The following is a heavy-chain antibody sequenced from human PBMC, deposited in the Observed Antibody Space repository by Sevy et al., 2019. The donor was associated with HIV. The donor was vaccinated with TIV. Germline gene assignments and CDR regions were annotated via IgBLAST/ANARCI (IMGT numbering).Heavy chain of an antibody. J-gene: IGHJ4*02. CDR1: GGSISSYY. Sequence: SETLSLTCTVSGGSISSYYWSWIRQPPGKGLEWIGYIYYSGSTNYNPSLKSRVTISVDTSKNQFSLKLSSVTAADTAVYYCARGGGSYFFGYYFDYWGQGTLVTVSS. CDR2: IYYSGST. CDR3: ARGGGSYFFGYYFDY. V-gene: IGHV4-59*01. D-gene: IGHD1-26*01.